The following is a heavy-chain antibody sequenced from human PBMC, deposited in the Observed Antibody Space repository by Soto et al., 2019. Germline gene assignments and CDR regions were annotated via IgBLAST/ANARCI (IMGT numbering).Heavy chain of an antibody. V-gene: IGHV3-33*01. J-gene: IGHJ4*02. D-gene: IGHD6-6*01. CDR2: IWYDGSNK. CDR3: ARASSSSVDFDY. Sequence: QVQLVESGGGVVQPGRSLRLSCAASGFTFNSYGMHWVRQAPGKGLEWVAVIWYDGSNKYYADSVKGRFTISRDNSKNTLYLQMNSLRAEDTAVYYCARASSSSVDFDYWGQGTLVTVSS. CDR1: GFTFNSYG.